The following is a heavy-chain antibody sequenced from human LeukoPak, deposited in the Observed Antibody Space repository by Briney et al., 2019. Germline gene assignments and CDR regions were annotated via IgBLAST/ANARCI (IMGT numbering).Heavy chain of an antibody. CDR2: IKSKTDGGTT. Sequence: GGSLRLSCAASRFTFSNAWMSWVRQAPGKGLEWVGRIKSKTDGGTTDYAAPVKGRFTISRDDSKNTLYLQMNSLKTEDTAVYYCTTTPSHHFGSYFDYWGQGTLVTVSS. CDR3: TTTPSHHFGSYFDY. CDR1: RFTFSNAW. J-gene: IGHJ4*02. D-gene: IGHD3-10*01. V-gene: IGHV3-15*01.